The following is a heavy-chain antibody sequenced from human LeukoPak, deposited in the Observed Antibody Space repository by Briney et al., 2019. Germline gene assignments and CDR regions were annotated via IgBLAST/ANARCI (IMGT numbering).Heavy chain of an antibody. CDR2: ISGSGGST. J-gene: IGHJ4*02. CDR3: ARDDRYGSGSPFSGLDY. Sequence: GGSLRLSCAASGFTFSSYAMSWVRQAPGKGLEWVSAISGSGGSTYYADSVKGRFTISRDNAKNSLYLQMNSLRAEDTAVYYCARDDRYGSGSPFSGLDYWGQGIRVTVSS. V-gene: IGHV3-23*01. CDR1: GFTFSSYA. D-gene: IGHD3-10*01.